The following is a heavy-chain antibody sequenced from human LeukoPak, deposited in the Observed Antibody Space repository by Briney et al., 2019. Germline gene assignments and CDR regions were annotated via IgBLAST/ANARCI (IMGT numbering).Heavy chain of an antibody. CDR2: IYYSGST. J-gene: IGHJ4*02. V-gene: IGHV4-31*03. D-gene: IGHD4-17*01. CDR1: GGSISRGGYS. Sequence: PSETLSLTCTVSGGSISRGGYSWSWIRQHPGKGLEWIGYIYYSGSTYCNPSLKSRVTISVDTSKNQFSLKLSSVTAADTAVYYCARVPTVTTRVCFDYWGQGTLVTVSS. CDR3: ARVPTVTTRVCFDY.